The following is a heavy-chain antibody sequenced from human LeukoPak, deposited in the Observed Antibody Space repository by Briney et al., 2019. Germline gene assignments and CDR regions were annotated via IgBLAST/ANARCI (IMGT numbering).Heavy chain of an antibody. CDR2: INHSGST. D-gene: IGHD5-18*01. J-gene: IGHJ4*02. V-gene: IGHV4-34*01. Sequence: SETLSLTCAVYGGSFSVYYWSWIRQPPGKGLEWIGEINHSGSTNYNPSLKSRVTISVDTSKNQFSLKLSSVTAADTAVYYCASLAAVDTAWSYFDYWGQGTLVTVSS. CDR3: ASLAAVDTAWSYFDY. CDR1: GGSFSVYY.